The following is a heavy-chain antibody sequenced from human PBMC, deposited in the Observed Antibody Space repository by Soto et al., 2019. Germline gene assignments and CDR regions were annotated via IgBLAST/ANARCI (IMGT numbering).Heavy chain of an antibody. Sequence: QITLKESGPTLVKPTQTLTLTCTFTGFSLNTRGVAVAWIRQPPGKALEWIGLIYWDDDTRYSPSLKTRLIIARDTSENQVVLTFTDLDPVDTATYFCAHTFGIFTGYNINFDYWGQGALVTVSS. D-gene: IGHD3-9*01. CDR3: AHTFGIFTGYNINFDY. V-gene: IGHV2-5*02. J-gene: IGHJ4*02. CDR2: IYWDDDT. CDR1: GFSLNTRGVA.